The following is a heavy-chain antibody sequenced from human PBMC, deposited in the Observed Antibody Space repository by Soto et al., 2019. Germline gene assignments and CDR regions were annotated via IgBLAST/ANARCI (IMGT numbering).Heavy chain of an antibody. CDR2: IKSKTDGGTT. J-gene: IGHJ4*02. V-gene: IGHV3-15*01. Sequence: PGGSLRLSCAASGFTFSNAWMSWVRQAPGKGLEWVGRIKSKTDGGTTDYAAPVKGRFTISRDDSKNTLYLQMNSLKTEDTAVYYCTTLLYCSGGSCSSYWGQGTLVTVSS. D-gene: IGHD2-15*01. CDR3: TTLLYCSGGSCSSY. CDR1: GFTFSNAW.